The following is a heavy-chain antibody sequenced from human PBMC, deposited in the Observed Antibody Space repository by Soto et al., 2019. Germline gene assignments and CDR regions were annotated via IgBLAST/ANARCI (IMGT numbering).Heavy chain of an antibody. V-gene: IGHV4-39*01. D-gene: IGHD4-17*01. J-gene: IGHJ6*03. Sequence: SETLSLTCTVSGGSISSSSYYWGWIRQPPGKGLEWIGSIYYSGSTYYNPSLKSRVTISVDTSKNQFSLKLSSVTAADTAVYYCASNDYGDSHYYYYYMDVWGKGTTVTVSS. CDR2: IYYSGST. CDR1: GGSISSSSYY. CDR3: ASNDYGDSHYYYYYMDV.